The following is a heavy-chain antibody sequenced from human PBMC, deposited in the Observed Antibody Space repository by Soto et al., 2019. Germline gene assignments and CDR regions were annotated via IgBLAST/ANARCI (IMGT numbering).Heavy chain of an antibody. CDR1: GYTFTNYG. Sequence: ASVKVSCKASGYTFTNYGVRWVRQAPGQGLEWMGWIGGYKGNTNYAQKHQGRVTLTTDTSTSTAYMELRSLRSDDTAVYYCAPHTLDTGMPSGYWGQGTLVTVSS. V-gene: IGHV1-18*01. CDR3: APHTLDTGMPSGY. J-gene: IGHJ4*02. CDR2: IGGYKGNT. D-gene: IGHD5-18*01.